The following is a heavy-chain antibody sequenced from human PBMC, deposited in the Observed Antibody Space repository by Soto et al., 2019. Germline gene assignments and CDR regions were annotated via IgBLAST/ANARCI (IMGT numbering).Heavy chain of an antibody. V-gene: IGHV1-3*01. D-gene: IGHD6-19*01. Sequence: ASVKVSCKASGYTFTSYAMHWVRQAPGQRLEWMGWINAGNGNTKYSQKFQGRVTITRDTSASTAYMELSSLRSEDTAVYYCARRPSIAVPGSYYSGMGVCGEGTTVTVSS. CDR3: ARRPSIAVPGSYYSGMGV. J-gene: IGHJ6*02. CDR2: INAGNGNT. CDR1: GYTFTSYA.